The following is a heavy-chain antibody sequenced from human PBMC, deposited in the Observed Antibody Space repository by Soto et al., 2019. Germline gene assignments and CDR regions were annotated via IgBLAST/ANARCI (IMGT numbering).Heavy chain of an antibody. D-gene: IGHD2-15*01. V-gene: IGHV3-74*01. CDR1: GFTFSSYW. CDR3: VSTSLVVAAATREDY. Sequence: EVQLVESGGGLVQPGWSLRLSCAASGFTFSSYWLHWVRQAPGKGLVWVSRINSAGSSTSYADSVKGRFTISRDNAKNTLYLQMNSLRAEDTAVYYCVSTSLVVAAATREDYWGQGTLVTVSS. CDR2: INSAGSST. J-gene: IGHJ4*02.